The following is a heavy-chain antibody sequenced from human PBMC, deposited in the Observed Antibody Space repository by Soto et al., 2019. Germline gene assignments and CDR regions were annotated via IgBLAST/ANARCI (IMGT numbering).Heavy chain of an antibody. CDR2: ISYTGAT. D-gene: IGHD2-15*01. V-gene: IGHV4-31*03. Sequence: QVHLQESGPGQVRPSQTLSLSCSVSGGSISRGAYCWTWIRQFPGKGLEWIAYISYTGATYYNPSLKSRVTILADTSKNQFSLKLNSVTSADTAVYYCARGGPVSVSPAWQLLGYFDYWGQGTLVTVSS. CDR3: ARGGPVSVSPAWQLLGYFDY. J-gene: IGHJ4*02. CDR1: GGSISRGAYC.